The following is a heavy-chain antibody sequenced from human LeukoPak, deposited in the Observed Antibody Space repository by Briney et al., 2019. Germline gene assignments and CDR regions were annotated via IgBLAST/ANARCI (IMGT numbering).Heavy chain of an antibody. CDR2: IYHSGST. Sequence: PSQTLSLTCAVSGGSISSGGYSWSWIRQPPGKGLEWIGYIYHSGSTYYNPSLKSRVTISVDTPKNQFSLKLSSVTAADTAVYYCARGVRVGAIDYWGQGTLVTVSS. D-gene: IGHD1-26*01. CDR3: ARGVRVGAIDY. CDR1: GGSISSGGYS. V-gene: IGHV4-30-2*01. J-gene: IGHJ4*02.